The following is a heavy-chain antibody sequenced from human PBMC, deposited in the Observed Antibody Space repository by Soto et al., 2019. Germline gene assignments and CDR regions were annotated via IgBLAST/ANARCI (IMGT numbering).Heavy chain of an antibody. CDR1: GGTFSSYA. CDR3: ARSSRAYSSGWYNPDFDY. Sequence: QVQLVRSGAEGRKLGSSVRVSCKASGGTFSSYAISWVRQAPGKGLEWMGGIIPIFGTANYAQKFQGRVTITADESTSTAYMELSSLRSEDTAVYYCARSSRAYSSGWYNPDFDYWGQGTLVTVSS. V-gene: IGHV1-69*01. D-gene: IGHD6-19*01. CDR2: IIPIFGTA. J-gene: IGHJ4*02.